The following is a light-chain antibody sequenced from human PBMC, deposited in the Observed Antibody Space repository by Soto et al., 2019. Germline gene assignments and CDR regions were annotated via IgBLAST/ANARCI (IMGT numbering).Light chain of an antibody. CDR2: AAS. CDR1: QSMSSN. V-gene: IGKV1-39*01. J-gene: IGKJ5*01. Sequence: DIQMTQSPSSLSASVGDRVTITCRASQSMSSNLNWYQQKPGKAPELLVYAASSLQSGGPSRFSGGGSGTDFTLTISSLQPEDFATYYCQQSYSTPPITVGQGTRMEI. CDR3: QQSYSTPPIT.